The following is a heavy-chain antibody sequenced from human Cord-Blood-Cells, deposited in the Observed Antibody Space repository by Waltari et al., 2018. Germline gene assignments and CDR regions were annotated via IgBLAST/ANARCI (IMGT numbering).Heavy chain of an antibody. CDR1: GFTFSSYA. D-gene: IGHD5-18*01. V-gene: IGHV3-23*01. Sequence: EVQLLESGGGLVQPGGSLRLSCAASGFTFSSYALSWVRPAPGKGLEWVSAISGSGGSTYYADSVKGRFTISRDNSKNTLYLQMNSLRAEDTAVYYCARLERGYSYGYGDYWGQGTLVTVSS. J-gene: IGHJ4*02. CDR2: ISGSGGST. CDR3: ARLERGYSYGYGDY.